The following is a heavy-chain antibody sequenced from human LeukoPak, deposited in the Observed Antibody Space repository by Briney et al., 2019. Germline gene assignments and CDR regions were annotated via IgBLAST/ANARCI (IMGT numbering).Heavy chain of an antibody. CDR2: IQSKTDGGIS. CDR3: TTAPKWETQGTDY. J-gene: IGHJ4*02. V-gene: IGHV3-15*01. D-gene: IGHD1-26*01. CDR1: GFTFSNAW. Sequence: GGSLRLSCVASGFTFSNAWMNWVRQAPGKGLERVGRIQSKTDGGISDYGAPVKGRFNISRDDSKNTMYLQMNSLKTEDTAVYYCTTAPKWETQGTDYWGQGTLVTISS.